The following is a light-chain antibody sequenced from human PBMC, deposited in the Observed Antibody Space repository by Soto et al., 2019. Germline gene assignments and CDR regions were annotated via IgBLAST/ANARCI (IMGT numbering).Light chain of an antibody. Sequence: EIVLTQSPGTLSLSPGERATLSCRASQSVSSSYLAWYQQKPGPAPRLLIYGASSSATGIPDRFRGSGSGTDFTPTISRLEPEDVAVYCCQQYGSSQSFGQGTKVEIK. V-gene: IGKV3-20*01. CDR3: QQYGSSQS. CDR2: GAS. J-gene: IGKJ1*01. CDR1: QSVSSSY.